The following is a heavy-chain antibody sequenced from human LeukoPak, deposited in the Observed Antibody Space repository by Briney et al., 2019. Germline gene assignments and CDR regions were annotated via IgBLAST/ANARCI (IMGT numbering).Heavy chain of an antibody. D-gene: IGHD3-16*02. CDR1: GFTFSSYW. J-gene: IGHJ4*02. V-gene: IGHV3-7*04. CDR2: IKHDGSQK. CDR3: ARTLLYDQSDCYRYFDY. Sequence: GGSPRLSCAASGFTFSSYWMTWVRQAPGKGLEWVANIKHDGSQKYYVDSVKGRFTISRDNAKNSLFLQMNSLRAEDTAVYYCARTLLYDQSDCYRYFDYWGQGTLVTVSP.